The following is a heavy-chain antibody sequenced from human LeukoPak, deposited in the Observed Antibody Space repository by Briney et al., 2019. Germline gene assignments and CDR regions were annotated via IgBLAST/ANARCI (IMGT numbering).Heavy chain of an antibody. CDR2: IHARGST. Sequence: SETLSLTCTVSGPSISSYYWSWIRQSPKKGLEWIGYIHARGSTNFNPSLKSRVDMSVDTSKNQFSLKLTSVTAADTAVHYCARHIQLLNFYYCMDVWGKGTTVTVS. CDR3: ARHIQLLNFYYCMDV. V-gene: IGHV4-4*09. D-gene: IGHD2-2*01. J-gene: IGHJ6*03. CDR1: GPSISSYY.